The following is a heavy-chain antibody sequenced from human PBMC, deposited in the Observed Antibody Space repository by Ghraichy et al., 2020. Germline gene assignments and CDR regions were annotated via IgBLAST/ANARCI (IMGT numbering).Heavy chain of an antibody. V-gene: IGHV4-34*01. J-gene: IGHJ4*02. CDR1: GGSFSGYY. CDR2: INHSGST. Sequence: GSLSLTCAVYGGSFSGYYWSWIRQPPGKGLEWIGEINHSGSTNYNPSLKSRVTISVDTSKNQFSLKLSSVTAADTAVYYCAREPLVASSGWYRVRKYYFDYWGQGTLVTVSS. CDR3: AREPLVASSGWYRVRKYYFDY. D-gene: IGHD6-19*01.